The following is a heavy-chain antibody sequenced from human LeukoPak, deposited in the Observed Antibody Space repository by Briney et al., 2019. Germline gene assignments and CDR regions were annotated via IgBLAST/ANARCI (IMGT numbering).Heavy chain of an antibody. V-gene: IGHV3-30*03. Sequence: GKSRRLSCVGSGFTFSHFGVHWVRQAPGKGLEWVAVISYNGHYDYYGESVKGRFTISRDNSKNTVSLQMDNLRLEDTAVYYCVRGGSPPTSTWSLDEWGQGTLVSVTS. D-gene: IGHD2/OR15-2a*01. CDR1: GFTFSHFG. CDR2: ISYNGHYD. J-gene: IGHJ4*02. CDR3: VRGGSPPTSTWSLDE.